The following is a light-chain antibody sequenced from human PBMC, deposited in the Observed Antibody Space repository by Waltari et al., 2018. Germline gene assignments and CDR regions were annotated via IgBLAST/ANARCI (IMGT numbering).Light chain of an antibody. V-gene: IGKV1-39*01. CDR3: QQSFGTPLS. J-gene: IGKJ4*01. Sequence: DVQVTQSPSSLSAFIGDRVTITCRASRNIRDHINWYQHRPGKAPKLLIFDASSLNSGVPLRFSGSGSGTDFTLTISSLQREDFATYYCQQSFGTPLSFGGGTRVEFK. CDR1: RNIRDH. CDR2: DAS.